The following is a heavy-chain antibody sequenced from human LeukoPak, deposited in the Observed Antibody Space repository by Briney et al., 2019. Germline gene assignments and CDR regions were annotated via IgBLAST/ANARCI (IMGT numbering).Heavy chain of an antibody. CDR2: TRSKANNYAT. Sequence: PGGSLRLSCAASGFTFSGSAIHSVRQASGKGLEWVGHTRSKANNYATAYAASVKGRFTISRDDSKNTAYLRMNSLKTEDTAVYYCAREPGYSSGWWDFDSWGQGTLVTVSS. D-gene: IGHD6-19*01. CDR3: AREPGYSSGWWDFDS. J-gene: IGHJ4*02. V-gene: IGHV3-73*01. CDR1: GFTFSGSA.